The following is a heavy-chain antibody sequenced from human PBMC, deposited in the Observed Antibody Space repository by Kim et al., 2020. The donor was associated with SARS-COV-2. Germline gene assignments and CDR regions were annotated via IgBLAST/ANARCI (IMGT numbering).Heavy chain of an antibody. CDR2: ISYDGSNK. CDR3: AVPIYGSGSYTNLYYYYG. V-gene: IGHV3-30*03. CDR1: GFTFSSYG. J-gene: IGHJ6*01. Sequence: GGSLRLSCAASGFTFSSYGMHWVRQAPGKGLEWVAVISYDGSNKYYADSVKGRFTISRDNSKNTLYLQMNSLRAEDTAVYYCAVPIYGSGSYTNLYYYYG. D-gene: IGHD3-10*01.